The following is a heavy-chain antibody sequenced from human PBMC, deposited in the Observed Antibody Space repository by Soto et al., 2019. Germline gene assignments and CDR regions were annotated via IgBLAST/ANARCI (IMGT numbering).Heavy chain of an antibody. CDR3: ANYRQTTVTSEF. CDR1: RFTFSTCA. V-gene: IGHV3-23*01. D-gene: IGHD4-17*01. Sequence: EVQLLESGGGLVQPGESLTLSYAASRFTFSTCAMNWVRQAPGKGLEWVSAIGDNGRSTYYADSVKCRFTISRDNSKNTLYLQMNSLRADDTAVYYCANYRQTTVTSEFWGQGALVTVST. CDR2: IGDNGRST. J-gene: IGHJ4*02.